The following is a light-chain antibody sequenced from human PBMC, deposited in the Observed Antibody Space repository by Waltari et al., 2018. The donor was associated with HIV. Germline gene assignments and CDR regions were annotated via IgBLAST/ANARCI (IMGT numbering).Light chain of an antibody. CDR3: QESFSDTFT. Sequence: DIQMTQSPSSLSASIGDKVTITCLASQTIDSYLNWYQQKSGKAPKLLIYAASTLQSGVPSRISGSRSGTDFTLTIAGLQPEDVAIYFGQESFSDTFTFG. CDR2: AAS. J-gene: IGKJ2*01. V-gene: IGKV1-39*01. CDR1: QTIDSY.